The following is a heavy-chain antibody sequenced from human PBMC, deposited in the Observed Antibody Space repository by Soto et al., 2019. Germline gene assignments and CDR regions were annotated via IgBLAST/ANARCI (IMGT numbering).Heavy chain of an antibody. J-gene: IGHJ6*02. CDR3: ARDVATGRYYYGMDV. CDR2: ISSSSSYI. Sequence: PGGSLRLSCAASGFTFSSYSVNWVRQAPGKGLEWVSSISSSSSYIYYADSVKGRFTISRDNAKNSLYLQMNSLRAEDTAVYYCARDVATGRYYYGMDVWGQGTTVTVSS. D-gene: IGHD5-12*01. V-gene: IGHV3-21*01. CDR1: GFTFSSYS.